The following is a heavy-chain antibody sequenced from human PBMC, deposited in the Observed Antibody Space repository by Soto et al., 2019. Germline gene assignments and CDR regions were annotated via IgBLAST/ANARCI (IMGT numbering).Heavy chain of an antibody. CDR1: GGSISSSNW. J-gene: IGHJ3*02. CDR3: ARHYYDSSRLVRNDAFDI. CDR2: IYHSGST. V-gene: IGHV4-4*02. D-gene: IGHD3-22*01. Sequence: QVQLQESGPGLVKPSGTLSLTCAVSGGSISSSNWWSWVRQPPGKGLEWIGEIYHSGSTNYNPSLKSRVTISVDKSKNQFSLKLSSVTAADTAVYYCARHYYDSSRLVRNDAFDIWGQGTMVTVSS.